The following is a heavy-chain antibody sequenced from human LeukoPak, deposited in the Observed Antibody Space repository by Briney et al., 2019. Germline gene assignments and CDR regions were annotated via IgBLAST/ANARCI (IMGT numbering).Heavy chain of an antibody. J-gene: IGHJ4*02. Sequence: SETLSLTCTASGDSISNYNWNWIRQPPGKGLEWIGYIYYRGNTNYNPSLKSRLTISADTSKSQFSLRVTSVTAADAAMYYCARARTRGNNWYFDYWGQGTVVIVSS. CDR3: ARARTRGNNWYFDY. CDR2: IYYRGNT. CDR1: GDSISNYN. D-gene: IGHD1-1*01. V-gene: IGHV4-59*01.